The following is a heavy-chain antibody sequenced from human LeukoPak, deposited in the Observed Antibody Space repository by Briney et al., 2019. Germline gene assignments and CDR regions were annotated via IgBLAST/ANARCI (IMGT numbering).Heavy chain of an antibody. CDR1: GFTFTNYW. CDR3: ARGGLDHAYDI. V-gene: IGHV3-74*01. CDR2: VHSDGVSA. D-gene: IGHD6-19*01. Sequence: PGGSLRLSCVASGFTFTNYWMHWGRPAPGKGLMWVSRVHSDGVSAIYADSVKGRFTVSRDNTKNSVYLQRSSLRADDTGVYYCARGGLDHAYDIWGQGTMLTLSS. J-gene: IGHJ3*02.